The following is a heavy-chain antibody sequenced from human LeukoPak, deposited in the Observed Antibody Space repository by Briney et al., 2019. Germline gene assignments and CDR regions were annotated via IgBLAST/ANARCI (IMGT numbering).Heavy chain of an antibody. CDR2: INHSGST. Sequence: SETLSLTCAVYGGSFSGYYWSWIRQPPGKGLEWIGEINHSGSTNYNPSLKSRVTVSVDTSKKQFSVNLRSVTAADTAVYYCARGLHYNILTGGMDVWGQGTTVIVSS. CDR3: ARGLHYNILTGGMDV. J-gene: IGHJ6*02. D-gene: IGHD3-9*01. CDR1: GGSFSGYY. V-gene: IGHV4-34*01.